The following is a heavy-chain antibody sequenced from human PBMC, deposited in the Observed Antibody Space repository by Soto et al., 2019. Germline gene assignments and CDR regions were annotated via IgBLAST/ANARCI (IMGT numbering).Heavy chain of an antibody. Sequence: QVQLQESGPGLVNPSETLSLTCTVSGDSISPYYWSWIRQPPGQGLEWIGFIYSFGSTNYNASLGSRVTMSVDTSKNQVSLKLTSVTAADTAVYYCARHKSTVSLLAHWGQGILVTVSS. D-gene: IGHD4-17*01. CDR1: GDSISPYY. V-gene: IGHV4-59*08. CDR3: ARHKSTVSLLAH. J-gene: IGHJ4*02. CDR2: IYSFGST.